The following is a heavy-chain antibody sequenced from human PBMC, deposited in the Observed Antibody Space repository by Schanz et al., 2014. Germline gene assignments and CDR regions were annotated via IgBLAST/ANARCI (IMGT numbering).Heavy chain of an antibody. Sequence: QIQLVQSGPEVKKPGATVKVSCKASGYIFINSGISWVRQAPGQGLEWMGWISVYNHNKEYDQKFQGRVTMTTDTSTSTAYMALTDMRSDDAAVYYCARERRFCGRGDLYYFDSWGQGTLVTVSS. CDR2: ISVYNHNK. CDR3: ARERRFCGRGDLYYFDS. J-gene: IGHJ4*02. D-gene: IGHD3-3*01. V-gene: IGHV1-18*01. CDR1: GYIFINSG.